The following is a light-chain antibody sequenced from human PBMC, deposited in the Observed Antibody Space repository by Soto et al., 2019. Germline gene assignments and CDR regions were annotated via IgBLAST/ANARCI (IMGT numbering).Light chain of an antibody. CDR2: TTN. CDR3: AAWDDSLNGHV. V-gene: IGLV1-44*01. CDR1: SSNIGTSS. J-gene: IGLJ1*01. Sequence: QSVLTQPHSASGTPGQRVTISCSGSSSNIGTSSVHWFQQLPGTAPKLLISTTNQRPSGVPERFSGSKSGTSASLAISGLQSEDEADYYCAAWDDSLNGHVFATGTRSPS.